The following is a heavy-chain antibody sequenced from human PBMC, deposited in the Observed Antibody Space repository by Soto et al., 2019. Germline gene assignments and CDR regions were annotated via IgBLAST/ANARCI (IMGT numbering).Heavy chain of an antibody. D-gene: IGHD3-9*01. J-gene: IGHJ6*02. CDR3: ARDSRYFDWLFNGMDV. CDR2: ISAYNGNT. Sequence: ASVKVSCKASGYTFTSYGIGWVRQAPGQGLEWMGWISAYNGNTNYAQKLQGRVTMTTDTSTSTAYMELRSLRSDDTAVYYCARDSRYFDWLFNGMDVWGQGXTVTVYS. V-gene: IGHV1-18*04. CDR1: GYTFTSYG.